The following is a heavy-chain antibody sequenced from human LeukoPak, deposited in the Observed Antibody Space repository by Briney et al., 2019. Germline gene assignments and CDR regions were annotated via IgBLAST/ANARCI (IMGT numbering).Heavy chain of an antibody. J-gene: IGHJ3*02. V-gene: IGHV3-66*04. CDR3: ARHDYGDAFDI. CDR2: IYSGGST. CDR1: GFLVSSNY. Sequence: GGSLRLSCAASGFLVSSNYMSWVRQAPGKGLEWVSVIYSGGSTYYADSVKGRFTISRDNSKNTLYLQMNSLRAEDTAVYYCARHDYGDAFDIWGQGTMVTVSS. D-gene: IGHD4-17*01.